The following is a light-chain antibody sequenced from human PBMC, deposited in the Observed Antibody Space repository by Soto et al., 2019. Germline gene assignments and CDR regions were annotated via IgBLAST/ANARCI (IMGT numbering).Light chain of an antibody. J-gene: IGLJ3*02. CDR1: SGSVSTTYY. CDR2: GTD. V-gene: IGLV8-61*01. CDR3: VLYMGRGIWV. Sequence: QTVVTQEPSFSVSPGRTVTLTCGLSSGSVSTTYYPTWYQQTPGQAPRTLIYGTDTRSSGVPDRFSGSILGNKAALTITGAQADDESDYYCVLYMGRGIWVFGGGTKLTVL.